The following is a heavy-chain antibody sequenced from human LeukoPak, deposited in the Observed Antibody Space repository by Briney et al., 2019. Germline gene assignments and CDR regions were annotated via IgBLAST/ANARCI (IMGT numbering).Heavy chain of an antibody. D-gene: IGHD3-22*01. V-gene: IGHV4-30-2*01. Sequence: PSQTLSLTCAVSGGSISSGGYSWSWIRQPPGKGLEWIGYIYHSGSTYYNPSLKSRVTIPVDRSKNQFSLKLSSVTAADTAVYYCARAKYYYDSSGYCPEDWGQGTLVTVSS. CDR2: IYHSGST. CDR1: GGSISSGGYS. CDR3: ARAKYYYDSSGYCPED. J-gene: IGHJ4*02.